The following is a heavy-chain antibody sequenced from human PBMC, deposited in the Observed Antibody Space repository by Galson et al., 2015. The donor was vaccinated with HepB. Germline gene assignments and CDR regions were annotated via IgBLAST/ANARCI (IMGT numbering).Heavy chain of an antibody. V-gene: IGHV3-9*01. Sequence: SLRLSCAASGFVFNDYTMQWVRQVPGKGLEWVSGISWNSDNIEYGDSVKGRFTISRDNAKNSLYLQMNSLRVEDTALYYCAGSLGELSFTWGHFEYWGQGTLVTVSS. CDR1: GFVFNDYT. CDR2: ISWNSDNI. CDR3: AGSLGELSFTWGHFEY. D-gene: IGHD3-16*01. J-gene: IGHJ4*02.